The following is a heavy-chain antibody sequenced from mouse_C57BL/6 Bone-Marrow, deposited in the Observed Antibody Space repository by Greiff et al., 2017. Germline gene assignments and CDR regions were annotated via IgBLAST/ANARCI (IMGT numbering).Heavy chain of an antibody. CDR3: ARDPKLYFDY. V-gene: IGHV3-6*01. J-gene: IGHJ2*01. CDR1: GYSITSGYY. Sequence: EVQLQESGPGLVKPSQSLSLTCSVTGYSITSGYYWNWIRQFPGNKLEWMGYISYDGSNNYNPSLKNRISITRDTSKNQFFLKLNSVTTEDTATYYCARDPKLYFDYWGQGTTLTVSS. CDR2: ISYDGSN.